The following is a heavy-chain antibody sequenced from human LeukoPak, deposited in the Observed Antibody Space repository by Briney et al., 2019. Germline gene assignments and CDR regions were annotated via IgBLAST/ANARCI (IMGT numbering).Heavy chain of an antibody. CDR1: GFTFSSYE. V-gene: IGHV3-48*03. CDR2: ISSSGSTI. CDR3: ARDQLDILTGYPLGIDY. J-gene: IGHJ4*02. Sequence: GGSLRLSCAASGFTFSSYEMNWVRQAPGKGLEWVSYISSSGSTIYYADSVKGRFTISRDNAKNSLYLQMNSLRAEDTAVYYCARDQLDILTGYPLGIDYWGQGTLVTVSS. D-gene: IGHD3-9*01.